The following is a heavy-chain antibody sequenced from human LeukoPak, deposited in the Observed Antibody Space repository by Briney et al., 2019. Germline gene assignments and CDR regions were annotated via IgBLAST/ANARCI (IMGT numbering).Heavy chain of an antibody. CDR3: AREAKGSSGYYCYFDY. J-gene: IGHJ4*02. CDR2: ISAYNGNT. Sequence: GASVKVSCKASVGTFSSYAISWVRQAPGQGLEWMGWISAYNGNTNYAQKLQGRVTITTDTSTSTAYMELRSLRSDDTAVYYCAREAKGSSGYYCYFDYWGQGTLVTVSS. V-gene: IGHV1-18*01. CDR1: VGTFSSYA. D-gene: IGHD3-22*01.